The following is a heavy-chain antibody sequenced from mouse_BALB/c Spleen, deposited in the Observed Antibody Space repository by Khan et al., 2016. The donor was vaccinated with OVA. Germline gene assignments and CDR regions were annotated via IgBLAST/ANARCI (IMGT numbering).Heavy chain of an antibody. D-gene: IGHD1-1*02. Sequence: EVELVESGGDLVKPGGSLKLSCAASGFTFSTYGMSWVRQTPDMRLEWVATISSGGHYTYYPDSVKGRFTISRDNAKNTLYLQMSSLMSEDTAIYYCARLAYYYNSEGFAYWGQGTLVTVSA. V-gene: IGHV5-6*01. J-gene: IGHJ3*01. CDR1: GFTFSTYG. CDR2: ISSGGHYT. CDR3: ARLAYYYNSEGFAY.